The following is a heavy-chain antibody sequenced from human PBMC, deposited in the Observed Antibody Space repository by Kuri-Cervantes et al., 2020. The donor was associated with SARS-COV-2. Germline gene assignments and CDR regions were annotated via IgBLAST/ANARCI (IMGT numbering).Heavy chain of an antibody. J-gene: IGHJ4*02. Sequence: SETLSLTCTVSGGSVSSSSYYWGWIRQPPGKGLEWIGSIYYSGSTYYNPSLKSRVTISVDTSKNQFSLKLSSATAADTAVYYCARGTGSYYDFWSGSNFDYWGQGTLVTVSS. V-gene: IGHV4-39*07. CDR2: IYYSGST. CDR3: ARGTGSYYDFWSGSNFDY. D-gene: IGHD3-3*01. CDR1: GGSVSSSSYY.